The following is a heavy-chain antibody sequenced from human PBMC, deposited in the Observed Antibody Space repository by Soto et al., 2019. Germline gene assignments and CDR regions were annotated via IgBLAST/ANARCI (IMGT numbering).Heavy chain of an antibody. V-gene: IGHV4-34*01. Sequence: SESLSLTCAVYGGSFSGYYWSWIRQPPGKGLEWIGEINHSGSTNYNPSLKSRVTISVDTSKNQFSLKLSSVTAADTAVYYCARAGAGITIFGVVLYNWFDPWGQGTLVTVSS. CDR1: GGSFSGYY. CDR3: ARAGAGITIFGVVLYNWFDP. D-gene: IGHD3-3*01. J-gene: IGHJ5*02. CDR2: INHSGST.